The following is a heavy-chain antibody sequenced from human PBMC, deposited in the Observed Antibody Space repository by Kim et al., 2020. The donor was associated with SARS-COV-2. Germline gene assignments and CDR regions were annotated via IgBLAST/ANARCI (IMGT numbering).Heavy chain of an antibody. D-gene: IGHD3-22*01. CDR1: DGSISSGYY. V-gene: IGHV4-39*01. J-gene: IGHJ4*02. CDR3: AQHSGGYGKYDN. Sequence: SETLSLTCTVSDGSISSGYYWGWIRQPPGKGQEWIATVSNSGTTYYNPSLKSRFTASVDTSNNPFSLSLSSVTAADTALYYCAQHSGGYGKYDNWGQGT. CDR2: VSNSGTT.